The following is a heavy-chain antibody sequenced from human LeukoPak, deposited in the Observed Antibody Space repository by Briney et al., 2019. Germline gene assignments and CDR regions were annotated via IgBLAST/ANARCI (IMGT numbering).Heavy chain of an antibody. Sequence: PGGSLRLSCAASGFTFSSYWMSWVRQAPGKGLEWVANIKQDGSEKYYVDSVKGRFTISRDNSKNTLYLQTNSLRAEDTAVYYCARASGSYYGDSNDYWGQGTLVTVSS. D-gene: IGHD1-26*01. V-gene: IGHV3-7*01. CDR3: ARASGSYYGDSNDY. CDR2: IKQDGSEK. CDR1: GFTFSSYW. J-gene: IGHJ4*02.